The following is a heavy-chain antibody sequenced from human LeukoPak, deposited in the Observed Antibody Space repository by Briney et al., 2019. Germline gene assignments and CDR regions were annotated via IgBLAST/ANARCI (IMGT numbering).Heavy chain of an antibody. Sequence: GGSLRLSCTASGFTFGDYAMSWVRQAPGKGLEWVGFIRSKAYGGTTEYAASVKGRFTISRDDSKSIAYLQMNSLKTEDTAVYYCTRELLWFGEPMSGYYYMDVWGKGTTVTISS. V-gene: IGHV3-49*04. CDR2: IRSKAYGGTT. J-gene: IGHJ6*03. D-gene: IGHD3-10*01. CDR3: TRELLWFGEPMSGYYYMDV. CDR1: GFTFGDYA.